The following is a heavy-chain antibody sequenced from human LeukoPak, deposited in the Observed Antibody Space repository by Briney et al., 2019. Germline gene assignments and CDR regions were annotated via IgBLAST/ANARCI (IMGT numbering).Heavy chain of an antibody. D-gene: IGHD2-2*01. Sequence: ASVKVSCKASGYTFTGYYMHWVRQAPGQGLEWMGWINPNSGGTNYAQKFQGRVTMTRDTSISTAYMELSRLRSDDTAVYYCARDPGYCSSTSCEPFDYWGQGTLVTVSS. CDR2: INPNSGGT. J-gene: IGHJ4*02. CDR1: GYTFTGYY. CDR3: ARDPGYCSSTSCEPFDY. V-gene: IGHV1-2*02.